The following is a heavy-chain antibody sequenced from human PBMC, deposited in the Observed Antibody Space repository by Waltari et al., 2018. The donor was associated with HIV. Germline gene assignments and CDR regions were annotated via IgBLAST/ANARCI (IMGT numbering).Heavy chain of an antibody. J-gene: IGHJ4*02. D-gene: IGHD6-19*01. CDR1: GGIFSTYF. Sequence: QVQLLQSAAEVTKPGSAVKVSWKASGGIFSTYFMSWVRQAPGQGLEWMGGILPMSGTTKYAQKFQGRLTISSDGVTATVYMELTSLSSEDTAVYYCARPPDYSDSSASFDYWGQGTLVSVSS. CDR2: ILPMSGTT. CDR3: ARPPDYSDSSASFDY. V-gene: IGHV1-69*13.